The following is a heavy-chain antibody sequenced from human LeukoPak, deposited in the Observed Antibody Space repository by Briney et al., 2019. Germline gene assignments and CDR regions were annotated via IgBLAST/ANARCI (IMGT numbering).Heavy chain of an antibody. CDR1: GLTFRCYW. D-gene: IGHD7-27*01. CDR3: MCWGTDNH. V-gene: IGHV3-7*01. Sequence: PGGSLRLSCTFSGLTFRCYWMNWVRQAPGKGLEWVANINPGGNEIRSVDSVKGRSIISRDNAKNSLDLQMSSLRVEDTAVYYCMCWGTDNHWGQGILVTVSS. CDR2: INPGGNEI. J-gene: IGHJ4*02.